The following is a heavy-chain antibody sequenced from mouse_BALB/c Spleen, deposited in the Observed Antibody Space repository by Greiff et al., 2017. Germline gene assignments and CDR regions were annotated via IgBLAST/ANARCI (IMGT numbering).Heavy chain of an antibody. CDR2: IAPGSGST. J-gene: IGHJ2*01. V-gene: IGHV1S41*01. CDR1: GYTFTSYW. Sequence: DLVKPGASVKLSCKASGYTFTSYWINWIKQRPGQGLEWIGRIAPGSGSTYYNEMFKGKATLTVDTSSSTAYIQLSSLSSEDSAVYFCARGDYWGQGTTLTVSS. CDR3: ARGDY.